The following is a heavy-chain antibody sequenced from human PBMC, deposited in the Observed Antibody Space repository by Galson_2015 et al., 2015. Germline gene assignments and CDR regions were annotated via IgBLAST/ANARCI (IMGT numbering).Heavy chain of an antibody. D-gene: IGHD6-13*01. CDR3: ARDPSAGTYQSNFDY. Sequence: SLRLSCAASGFAFSNYNMNWVRQAPGKALEWVSCITSRSSYIYYADSVKGRFTISRDNVKHSLYLHMNSLRVEDTAVYYCARDPSAGTYQSNFDYWGQGTLVTVSS. CDR1: GFAFSNYN. J-gene: IGHJ4*02. CDR2: ITSRSSYI. V-gene: IGHV3-21*01.